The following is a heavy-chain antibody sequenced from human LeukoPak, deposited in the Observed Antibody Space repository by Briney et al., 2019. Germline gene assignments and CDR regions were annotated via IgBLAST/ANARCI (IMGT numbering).Heavy chain of an antibody. J-gene: IGHJ4*02. CDR3: ARVRYSGYGALTSAATRWATYYFDY. CDR1: GGSISSYY. V-gene: IGHV4-38-2*02. Sequence: SETLSLTCTVSGGSISSYYWGWLRQPPGKGLEWIGSIYHSGSTYYNPSLKSRVTISVDTSKNQFSLKPSSVTAADTAVYYCARVRYSGYGALTSAATRWATYYFDYWGQGTLVTVSS. CDR2: IYHSGST. D-gene: IGHD5-12*01.